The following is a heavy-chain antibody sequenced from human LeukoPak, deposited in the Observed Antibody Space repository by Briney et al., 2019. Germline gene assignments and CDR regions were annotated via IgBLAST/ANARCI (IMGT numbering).Heavy chain of an antibody. J-gene: IGHJ6*02. CDR1: GGTFSSYA. CDR3: AREIGMVRGAYFYGMDV. Sequence: SVKVSCKASGGTFSSYAISWVRQAPGQGLEWMGGIIPIFGTANYAQKFQGRVTITADESTSTAYMELSSLRSEDTAVYYCAREIGMVRGAYFYGMDVWGQGTTVTVSS. V-gene: IGHV1-69*01. CDR2: IIPIFGTA. D-gene: IGHD3-10*01.